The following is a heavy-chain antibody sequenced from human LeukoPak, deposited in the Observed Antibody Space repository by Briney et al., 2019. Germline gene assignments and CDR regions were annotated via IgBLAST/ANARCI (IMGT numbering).Heavy chain of an antibody. CDR3: ARHHQQLRSDYFDY. V-gene: IGHV4-59*08. CDR1: GGSISSYC. Sequence: KPSETLSLTCTVSGGSISSYCWSWIRQPPGKGLEWIGYIYYSGSTNYNPSLKSRVTISVDTSKNQFSLRLSSVTAADTAVYYCARHHQQLRSDYFDYWGQGTLVTVSS. J-gene: IGHJ4*02. CDR2: IYYSGST. D-gene: IGHD6-13*01.